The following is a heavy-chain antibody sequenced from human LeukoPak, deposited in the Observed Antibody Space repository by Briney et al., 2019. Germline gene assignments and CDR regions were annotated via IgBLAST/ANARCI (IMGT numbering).Heavy chain of an antibody. V-gene: IGHV4-31*03. J-gene: IGHJ4*02. CDR2: IYYSGST. CDR3: ARSAVAGLAGDY. D-gene: IGHD6-19*01. CDR1: GGSISTDGYY. Sequence: SETLSLTCTVSGGSISTDGYYWSWVRQHPGQGLEWLGYIYYSGSTYYNPSLKSRVTISVNTSKNQFSLKLSSVTAADTAVYYCARSAVAGLAGDYWGQGTLVTVSS.